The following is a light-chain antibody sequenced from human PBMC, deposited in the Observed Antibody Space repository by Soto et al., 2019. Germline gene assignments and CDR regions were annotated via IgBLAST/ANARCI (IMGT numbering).Light chain of an antibody. J-gene: IGLJ2*01. Sequence: QAVVTQEPSLTVSPGGTVTLTCGSSTGAVTSGHFPYWFQQKPGQAPRTLIYDTSNKHSWTPARFSGSLLGDKAALTLSGAQPEDEAEYYCLLSFNGARPLFGGGTKLTVL. V-gene: IGLV7-46*01. CDR1: TGAVTSGHF. CDR2: DTS. CDR3: LLSFNGARPL.